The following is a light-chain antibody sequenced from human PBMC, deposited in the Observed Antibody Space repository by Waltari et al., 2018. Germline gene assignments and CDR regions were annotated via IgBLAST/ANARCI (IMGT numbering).Light chain of an antibody. Sequence: QSALTQPASVSGSPGQSITISCTGTSSAVGPYDYVSWYQQPPGKAPKVVIYDVTKRPSGVSNRFSGSKSGSTASLTISGLQAEDEADYYCSSRTSSITWVFGGGTKLTVL. CDR2: DVT. CDR3: SSRTSSITWV. V-gene: IGLV2-14*03. J-gene: IGLJ3*02. CDR1: SSAVGPYDY.